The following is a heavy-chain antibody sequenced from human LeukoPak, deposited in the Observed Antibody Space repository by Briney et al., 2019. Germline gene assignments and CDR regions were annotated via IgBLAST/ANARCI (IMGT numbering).Heavy chain of an antibody. D-gene: IGHD1-26*01. V-gene: IGHV1-2*02. CDR2: INPNSGGT. J-gene: IGHJ3*02. Sequence: ASVKVSCKASGSTFSSYAISWVRQAPGQGLEWMGWINPNSGGTNYAQKFQGRVTMTEDTSADTAYMELSSLRSEDTAVYYCATWSGSYYFAFDIWGQGTMVTVSS. CDR3: ATWSGSYYFAFDI. CDR1: GSTFSSYA.